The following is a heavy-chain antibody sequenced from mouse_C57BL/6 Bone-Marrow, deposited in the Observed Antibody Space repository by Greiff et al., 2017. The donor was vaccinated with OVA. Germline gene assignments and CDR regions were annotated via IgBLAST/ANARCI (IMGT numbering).Heavy chain of an antibody. CDR3: ARTGTTIDY. J-gene: IGHJ2*01. D-gene: IGHD4-1*01. CDR1: GYTFTDYY. Sequence: QVQLKESGAELVRPGASVKLSCKASGYTFTDYYINWVKQRPGQGLEWIARIYPGSGNTYYNEKFKGKATLTAEKSSSTAYMQLSSLTSEDSAVYFCARTGTTIDYWGQGTTLTVSS. CDR2: IYPGSGNT. V-gene: IGHV1-76*01.